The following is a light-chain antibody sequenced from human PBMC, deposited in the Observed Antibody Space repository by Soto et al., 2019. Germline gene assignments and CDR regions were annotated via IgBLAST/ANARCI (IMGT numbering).Light chain of an antibody. J-gene: IGLJ2*01. V-gene: IGLV2-14*01. CDR2: EVS. CDR1: SRDVGGYNY. Sequence: QSALTQPASVSGSPGQSITISCTGTSRDVGGYNYVSWHQQHPGKAPKVIITEVSNRPSGVSNRFSGSKSGNTASLTISGLQAEDEADYYCQSWDSGYVAFGGGTKLTVL. CDR3: QSWDSGYVA.